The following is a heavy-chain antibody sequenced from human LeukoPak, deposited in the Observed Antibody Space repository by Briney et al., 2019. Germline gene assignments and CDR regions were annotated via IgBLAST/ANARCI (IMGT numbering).Heavy chain of an antibody. CDR1: GGSFSGYY. D-gene: IGHD3-22*01. CDR2: INHSGST. J-gene: IGHJ4*02. Sequence: SETLSLTCAVYGGSFSGYYWSWIRQPPGEGLEWIGEINHSGSTNYNPSLKSRVTISVDTSKNQFSLKLSSVTAADTAVYYCARVGPPYYYDSSGYPSAHFDYWGQGTLVTVSS. V-gene: IGHV4-34*01. CDR3: ARVGPPYYYDSSGYPSAHFDY.